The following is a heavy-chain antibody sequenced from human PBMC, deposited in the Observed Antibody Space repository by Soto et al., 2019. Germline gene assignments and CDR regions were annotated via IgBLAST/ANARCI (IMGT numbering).Heavy chain of an antibody. V-gene: IGHV4-39*01. CDR3: ARTPVGATIFIQH. CDR1: DGSISSSSYY. J-gene: IGHJ1*01. CDR2: IYYSGST. D-gene: IGHD1-26*01. Sequence: PSETLSLTCTVSDGSISSSSYYWGWIRQPPGKGLEWIGSIYYSGSTYYNPSLKSRVTISVDTSKNQFSLKLSSVTAADTAVYYCARTPVGATIFIQHWGQGTLVTVSS.